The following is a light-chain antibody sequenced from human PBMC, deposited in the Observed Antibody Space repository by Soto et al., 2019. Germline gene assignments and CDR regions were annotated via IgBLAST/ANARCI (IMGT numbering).Light chain of an antibody. Sequence: EIVLTQSPATLSVSPGDRATLSCRASQYIGSTIAWYQQRSGQAPRLLIYGASTGVTGIPARFSGSGSGTEFTLTISSLQSEDFAVYYCQQYNDWPTFGQGTKVDIK. V-gene: IGKV3-15*01. CDR3: QQYNDWPT. CDR1: QYIGST. J-gene: IGKJ1*01. CDR2: GAS.